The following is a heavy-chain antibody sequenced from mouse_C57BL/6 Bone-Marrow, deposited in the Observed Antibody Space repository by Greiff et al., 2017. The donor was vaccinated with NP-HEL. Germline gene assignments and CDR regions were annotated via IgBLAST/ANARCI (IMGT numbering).Heavy chain of an antibody. CDR2: IYPGSGNT. CDR1: GYTFTDYY. CDR3: AKIYYDYPYYFDY. J-gene: IGHJ2*01. Sequence: VQLQHSGAELVRPGASVKLSCKASGYTFTDYYINWVKQRPGQGLEWIARIYPGSGNTYYNEKFKGKATLTAEKSSSTAYMQLSSLTSEDSAVYFCAKIYYDYPYYFDYWGQGTTLTVSS. V-gene: IGHV1-76*01. D-gene: IGHD2-4*01.